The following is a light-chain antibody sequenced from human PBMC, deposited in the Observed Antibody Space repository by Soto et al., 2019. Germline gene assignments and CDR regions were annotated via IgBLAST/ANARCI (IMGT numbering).Light chain of an antibody. CDR3: HQYNNWLS. CDR2: GAS. J-gene: IGKJ4*01. V-gene: IGKV3D-15*01. CDR1: QSVSSN. Sequence: EIVMTQSPATLSVSPGDEATLSCRASQSVSSNLAWYQQKPGQAPRLLIYGASTRATGIPARFSGRGSGTEFTLTISSLQSEDFAVYYCHQYNNWLSFGGGTKVEIK.